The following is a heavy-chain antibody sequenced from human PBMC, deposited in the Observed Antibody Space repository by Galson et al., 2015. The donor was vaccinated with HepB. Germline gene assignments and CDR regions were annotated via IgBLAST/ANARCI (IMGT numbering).Heavy chain of an antibody. CDR2: ISAYNGNT. Sequence: SVKVSCKASGYTSTSYGISWVRQAPGQGLECMGWISAYNGNTNYSQKFQGRVTITRDTSASTAYMELSSLRSEDTAVYYCARRDYYDSSGLDYWGQGTLVTVSS. CDR3: ARRDYYDSSGLDY. V-gene: IGHV1-18*01. D-gene: IGHD3-22*01. CDR1: GYTSTSYG. J-gene: IGHJ4*02.